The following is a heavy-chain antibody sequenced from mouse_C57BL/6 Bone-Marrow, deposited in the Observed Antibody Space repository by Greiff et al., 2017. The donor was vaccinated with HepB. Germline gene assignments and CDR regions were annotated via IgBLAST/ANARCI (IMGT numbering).Heavy chain of an antibody. CDR3: ARGGPTIVTTWYFDV. D-gene: IGHD2-5*01. J-gene: IGHJ1*03. Sequence: DVQLVESGGGLVKPGGSLKLSCAASGFTFSSYAMSWVRQTPEKRLEWVATISDGGSYTYYPDNVKGRFTISRDNAKNNLYLQMSHLKSEDTAMYYCARGGPTIVTTWYFDVGGTGTTVTVSS. CDR2: ISDGGSYT. CDR1: GFTFSSYA. V-gene: IGHV5-4*01.